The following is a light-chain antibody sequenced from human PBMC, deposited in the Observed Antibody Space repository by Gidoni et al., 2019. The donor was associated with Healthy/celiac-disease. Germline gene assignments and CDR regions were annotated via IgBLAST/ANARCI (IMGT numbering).Light chain of an antibody. CDR3: QQYNSYPYT. J-gene: IGKJ2*01. Sequence: DIQMTQSPSTLSASVGDRFTITYRASQIISSWLAWYQQKPGKAPKHLIYDDSSLESWVPSRFSGSGSGTEFTLTISNLQPDDFETYYCQQYNSYPYTFGQGTKLEIK. CDR2: DDS. CDR1: QIISSW. V-gene: IGKV1-5*01.